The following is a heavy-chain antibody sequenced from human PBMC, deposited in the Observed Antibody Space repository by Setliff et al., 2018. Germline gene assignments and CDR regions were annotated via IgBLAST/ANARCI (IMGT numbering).Heavy chain of an antibody. CDR3: VRSGKFGMRFWFDQ. D-gene: IGHD1-26*01. Sequence: ASVKVSCKASGYTFNSYGITWVRQAPGQGLEWMGWISAYDGNTKFAQNIQGRVTLTTDTPTSTAYMELRSLRSDDTPFYYCVRSGKFGMRFWFDQWGQGTLVTVSS. V-gene: IGHV1-18*01. CDR2: ISAYDGNT. CDR1: GYTFNSYG. J-gene: IGHJ5*02.